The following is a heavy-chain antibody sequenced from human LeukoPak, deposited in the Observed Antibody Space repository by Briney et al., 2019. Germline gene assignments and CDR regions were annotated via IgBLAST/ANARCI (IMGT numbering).Heavy chain of an antibody. V-gene: IGHV1-69*13. CDR2: IIPIFGTA. CDR1: GGTFSSYA. CDR3: ARDLGTVTTLDY. Sequence: SVKVSCKASGGTFSSYAISWVRQAPGQGLEWMGGIIPIFGTANYAQKFQGRVTITADESTSTAYMELSSLRSEDTAVYYCARDLGTVTTLDYWGQGTLVTVSS. J-gene: IGHJ4*02. D-gene: IGHD4-17*01.